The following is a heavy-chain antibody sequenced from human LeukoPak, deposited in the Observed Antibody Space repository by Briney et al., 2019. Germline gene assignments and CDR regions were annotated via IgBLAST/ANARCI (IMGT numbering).Heavy chain of an antibody. D-gene: IGHD6-13*01. CDR2: IYYSGST. J-gene: IGHJ6*03. Sequence: GSLRLSCAVSGFPLSSYAMSWVRQAAGKGLEWIGCIYYSGSTNYNPSLKSRVTISVDTSKNQFSLKLSSVTAADTAVYYCARRGRKLVDGSTYSSSSRYYYYMDVWGKGTTVTVSS. CDR1: GFPLSSYA. CDR3: ARRGRKLVDGSTYSSSSRYYYYMDV. V-gene: IGHV4-59*12.